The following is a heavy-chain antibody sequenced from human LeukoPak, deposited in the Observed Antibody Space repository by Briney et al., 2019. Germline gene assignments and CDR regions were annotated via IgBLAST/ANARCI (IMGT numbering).Heavy chain of an antibody. V-gene: IGHV3-30*18. CDR2: ISYDGSNK. D-gene: IGHD3-10*01. CDR1: GFTFSSYG. Sequence: GGSLRLSCAASGFTFSSYGMHWVRQAPGKGLEWVAVISYDGSNKYYADSVKGRFTISRDNSRNTLYLQMNSLRAEDKAVYYCAKDPGYYGSGSYLDYWGQGTLVTVSS. CDR3: AKDPGYYGSGSYLDY. J-gene: IGHJ4*02.